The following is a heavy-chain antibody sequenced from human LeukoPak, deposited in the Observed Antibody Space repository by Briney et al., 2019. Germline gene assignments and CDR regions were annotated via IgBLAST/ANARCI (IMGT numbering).Heavy chain of an antibody. V-gene: IGHV3-30-3*01. J-gene: IGHJ6*02. CDR1: GFTFSSYA. CDR2: ISYDGSNK. D-gene: IGHD6-13*01. CDR3: ARDETLLYSSSWYGVYGMDV. Sequence: PGGSLRLSCAASGFTFSSYAMHWVRQAPGKGLEWVAVISYDGSNKYYADSVKGRFTISRDNSKNTLYLQMNSLRAEDTAVYYCARDETLLYSSSWYGVYGMDVWGQGTTVTVSS.